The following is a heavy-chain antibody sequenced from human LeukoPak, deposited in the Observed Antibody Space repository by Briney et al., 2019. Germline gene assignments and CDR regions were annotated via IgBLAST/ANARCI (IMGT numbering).Heavy chain of an antibody. Sequence: PGGSLRLSCAASGFPFNAYWMTWVRQAPGKGLEWVANIRQDGDTKYYVDSVKGRFTISRDNAMNSLYLQMNSLRAEDTAIYYCARSLPYGTTWNGRSDFWGQGTLVTVSS. CDR1: GFPFNAYW. J-gene: IGHJ4*02. D-gene: IGHD1-1*01. V-gene: IGHV3-7*03. CDR3: ARSLPYGTTWNGRSDF. CDR2: IRQDGDTK.